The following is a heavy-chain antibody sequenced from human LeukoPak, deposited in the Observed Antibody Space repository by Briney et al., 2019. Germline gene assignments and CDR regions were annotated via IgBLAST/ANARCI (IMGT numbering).Heavy chain of an antibody. J-gene: IGHJ6*03. CDR3: ARATYYYYYYMDV. CDR2: IYYSGST. V-gene: IGHV4-59*01. Sequence: PSETLSLTCTVSGGSISSYYWSWIRQPPGKGLEWIGYIYYSGSTNYNPSLKSRVTISVDTSKNQFSLKLSSVTAADTAVYYCARATYYYYYYMDVWGKGTTVTVSS. CDR1: GGSISSYY.